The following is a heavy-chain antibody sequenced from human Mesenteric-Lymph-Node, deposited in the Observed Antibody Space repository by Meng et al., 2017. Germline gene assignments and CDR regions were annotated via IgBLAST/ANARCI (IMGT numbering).Heavy chain of an antibody. J-gene: IGHJ4*02. CDR3: ARDEVTSGYLFDY. CDR2: VYYSGTT. Sequence: SETLSLTCTVSSDSVTSTGYYWGWIRQPPGKGLEWVGSVYYSGTTHYNPSLKSRVTISIDTPKNQVSLKLSSVTAADTAVYYCARDEVTSGYLFDYWGQGTLVTVSS. V-gene: IGHV4-39*07. CDR1: SDSVTSTGYY. D-gene: IGHD5-18*01.